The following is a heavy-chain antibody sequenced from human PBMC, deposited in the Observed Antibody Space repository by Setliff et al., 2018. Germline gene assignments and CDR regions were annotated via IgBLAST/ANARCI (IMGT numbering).Heavy chain of an antibody. Sequence: ASVKVSCKASGYTFTTYYMHWVRQAPGQGLEWMGVINPSGGSTSYAQKFQGRVTMTRDTSTSTVYMELSSLRSEDTAVYYCARAPYYYDSSGYYRDDAFDIWGQGTMVTVSS. V-gene: IGHV1-46*01. D-gene: IGHD3-22*01. J-gene: IGHJ3*02. CDR2: INPSGGST. CDR1: GYTFTTYY. CDR3: ARAPYYYDSSGYYRDDAFDI.